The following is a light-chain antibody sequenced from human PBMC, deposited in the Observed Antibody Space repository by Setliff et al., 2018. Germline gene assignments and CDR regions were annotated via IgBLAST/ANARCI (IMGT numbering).Light chain of an antibody. CDR1: SSDIGRYDF. V-gene: IGLV2-14*03. Sequence: QSALTQPASVSGSPAQSITISCTGTSSDIGRYDFVSWYQHLPGKAPQLLIFSVNNRPSQISDRSSASKSGDTASLTISGLQAEDEAVYYCCSYTPTMGVVFGGGTKVTVL. CDR2: SVN. J-gene: IGLJ2*01. CDR3: CSYTPTMGVV.